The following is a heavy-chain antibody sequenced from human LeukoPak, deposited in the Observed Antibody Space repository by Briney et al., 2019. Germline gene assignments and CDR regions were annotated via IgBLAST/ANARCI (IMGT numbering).Heavy chain of an antibody. CDR2: IYYSGST. V-gene: IGHV4-59*01. CDR1: GGSISNYY. D-gene: IGHD1-26*01. J-gene: IGHJ6*02. Sequence: SETLSLTCTVSGGSISNYYWSWIRQPPGKGLEWLGYIYYSGSTNYNPSLKSRVTISVDTSKNQFSLKLSSVTAADTAVYYCARDGSFPIYYYGMDVWGQGITVTVSS. CDR3: ARDGSFPIYYYGMDV.